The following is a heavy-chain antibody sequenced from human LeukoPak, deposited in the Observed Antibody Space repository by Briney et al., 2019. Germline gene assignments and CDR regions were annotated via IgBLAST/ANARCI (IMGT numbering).Heavy chain of an antibody. D-gene: IGHD6-19*01. CDR2: INTDGTVT. Sequence: PGGSLTLSCAASGFTFSKYWMLWLRHAPGKGLEGGTRINTDGTVTNYADAVKSRFTVSRDDADNTMFLQMNSVRDEDTAVYYWATKKWLAQPPDSWGQGTPVTVSS. CDR3: ATKKWLAQPPDS. J-gene: IGHJ4*02. V-gene: IGHV3-74*01. CDR1: GFTFSKYW.